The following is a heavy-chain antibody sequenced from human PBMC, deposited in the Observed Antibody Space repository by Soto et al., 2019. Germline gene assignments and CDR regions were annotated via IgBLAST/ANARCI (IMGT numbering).Heavy chain of an antibody. J-gene: IGHJ5*02. V-gene: IGHV4-30-4*01. CDR2: IYYSGST. D-gene: IGHD2-2*01. CDR1: GGSISSGDYY. Sequence: SETLSLTCTVSGGSISSGDYYWSWIRQPPWKGLEWIGYIYYSGSTYYNPSLKSRVTISVDTSKNQFSLKLSSVTAADTAVYYCARAPRGDIVVVPAAMGWFDPWGQGXLVTVYS. CDR3: ARAPRGDIVVVPAAMGWFDP.